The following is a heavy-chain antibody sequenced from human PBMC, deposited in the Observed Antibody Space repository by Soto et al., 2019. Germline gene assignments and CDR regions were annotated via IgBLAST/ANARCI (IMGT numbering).Heavy chain of an antibody. Sequence: SETLSLTCAVYGGSFSGYYWSWIRQPPEKGLEWIGEINHSGSTNYNPSLKSRVTISVDTSKNQFSLKLSSVTAADTAVYYCARVIAVAGIVGRYYFDYWGQGTLVTVSS. D-gene: IGHD6-19*01. CDR2: INHSGST. CDR1: GGSFSGYY. J-gene: IGHJ4*02. CDR3: ARVIAVAGIVGRYYFDY. V-gene: IGHV4-34*01.